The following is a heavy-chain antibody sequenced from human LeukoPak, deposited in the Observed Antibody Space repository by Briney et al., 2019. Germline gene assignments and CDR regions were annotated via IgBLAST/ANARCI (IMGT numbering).Heavy chain of an antibody. J-gene: IGHJ4*02. CDR1: GYIFTSYW. CDR3: ARHRPYSSGSYYFDY. V-gene: IGHV5-51*01. D-gene: IGHD6-19*01. CDR2: IYPGDSDT. Sequence: GESLQISCEGSGYIFTSYWIAWVRQMTGKGLEWMGIIYPGDSDTRYSPSFQGQVTISVDKSISTAYLQWTSLKASDTAMYYCARHRPYSSGSYYFDYWGQGTLVTVSS.